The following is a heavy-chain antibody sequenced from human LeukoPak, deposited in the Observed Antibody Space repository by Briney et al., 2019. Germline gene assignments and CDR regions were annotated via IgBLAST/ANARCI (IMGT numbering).Heavy chain of an antibody. V-gene: IGHV1-2*02. CDR1: GYIFAGNY. J-gene: IGHJ6*02. Sequence: GASVTVSCKASGYIFAGNYIYWVRQAPGQGLEWMGWMNPNSGGSHSPQKFQGRVTMTRDTSISTAYMELSSLRSDDTAVYYCARGGYSSSWLYYYDGMDVWGQGTTVTVSS. CDR2: MNPNSGGS. CDR3: ARGGYSSSWLYYYDGMDV. D-gene: IGHD6-13*01.